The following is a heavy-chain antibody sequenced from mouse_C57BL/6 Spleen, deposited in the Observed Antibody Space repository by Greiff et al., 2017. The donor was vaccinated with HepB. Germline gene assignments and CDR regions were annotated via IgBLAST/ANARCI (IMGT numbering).Heavy chain of an antibody. CDR1: GYTFTDYY. J-gene: IGHJ2*01. Sequence: VQLQQSGPVLVKPGASVKMSCKASGYTFTDYYMNWVKQSHGKSLEWIGVINPYNGGTSYNQKFKGKATLTVDKSSSTAYMELNSLTSEDSAVYYCASTYYSNYGYFDYWGQGTTLTVSS. D-gene: IGHD2-5*01. V-gene: IGHV1-19*01. CDR2: INPYNGGT. CDR3: ASTYYSNYGYFDY.